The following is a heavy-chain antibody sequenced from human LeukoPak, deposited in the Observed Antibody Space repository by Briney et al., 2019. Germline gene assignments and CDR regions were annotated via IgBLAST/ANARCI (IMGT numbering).Heavy chain of an antibody. J-gene: IGHJ4*02. V-gene: IGHV3-23*01. Sequence: GGSLRLSCAASGFSFSSYEMNWVRQAPGKGLEWVSSISTTSDIRYFADSVRGRFTISRDNFKNTLYLEMNSMRVEDTAVYYCAKPSYNSGWFILYWGQGTLVTVSS. D-gene: IGHD6-13*01. CDR1: GFSFSSYE. CDR3: AKPSYNSGWFILY. CDR2: ISTTSDIR.